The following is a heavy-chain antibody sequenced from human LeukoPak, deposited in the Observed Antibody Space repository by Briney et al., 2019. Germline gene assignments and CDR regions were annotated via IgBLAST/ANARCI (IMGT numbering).Heavy chain of an antibody. J-gene: IGHJ4*02. Sequence: GGSLRLSCAASGFTLTNYAVSWVRQAPGKGLEWVSAGGSAGGTYYADSVKGRFTISRDNSKNTLYLQMNSLRAEDTAVYYCACRDGYNLKWGQGTLVTVSS. V-gene: IGHV3-23*01. CDR2: GGSAGGT. CDR1: GFTLTNYA. D-gene: IGHD5-24*01. CDR3: ACRDGYNLK.